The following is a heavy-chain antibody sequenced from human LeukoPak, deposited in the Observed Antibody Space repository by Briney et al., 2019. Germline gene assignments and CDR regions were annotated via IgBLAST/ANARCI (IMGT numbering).Heavy chain of an antibody. D-gene: IGHD3-10*01. CDR3: TTDRSGRLLWGMRAFDI. Sequence: GGSLRLSCAASGFTLSNAWMSWVRQAPGKGLEWVGRIKSKTDGGTTDYAAPVKGRFTISRDDSKNTLYLQMNSLETEDTAVYYCTTDRSGRLLWGMRAFDIWGQGTMVTVSS. J-gene: IGHJ3*02. CDR1: GFTLSNAW. CDR2: IKSKTDGGTT. V-gene: IGHV3-15*01.